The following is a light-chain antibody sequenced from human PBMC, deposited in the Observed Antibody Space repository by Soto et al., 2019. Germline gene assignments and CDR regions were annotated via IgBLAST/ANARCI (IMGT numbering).Light chain of an antibody. CDR1: QSVSNNY. Sequence: EIVLTQSPGTMSLSPGERATLSCRASQSVSNNYLAWYQQKPGQAPRLLIYGASSRATGIPDRFSGSGSGTDFTLTISSLQPEDFATYCCQQSYITPWTFGQGTKVDIK. J-gene: IGKJ1*01. CDR2: GAS. CDR3: QQSYITPWT. V-gene: IGKV3-20*01.